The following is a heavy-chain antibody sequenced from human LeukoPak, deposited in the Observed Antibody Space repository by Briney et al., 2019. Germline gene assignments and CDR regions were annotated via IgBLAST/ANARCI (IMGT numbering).Heavy chain of an antibody. CDR2: IYYSGST. CDR3: AREQTSTPSQTYYYDSSGYYVGAFDI. J-gene: IGHJ3*02. V-gene: IGHV4-31*03. Sequence: SETLSLTCTVSGGSISSGGHYWSWIRQHPGKGLEWIGYIYYSGSTYYNPSLKSRVTISVDTSKNQFSLKLSSVTAADTAVYYCAREQTSTPSQTYYYDSSGYYVGAFDIWGQGTMVTVSS. D-gene: IGHD3-22*01. CDR1: GGSISSGGHY.